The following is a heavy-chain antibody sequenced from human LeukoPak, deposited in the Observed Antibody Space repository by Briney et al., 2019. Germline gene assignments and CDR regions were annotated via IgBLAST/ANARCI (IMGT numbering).Heavy chain of an antibody. V-gene: IGHV4-59*01. Sequence: PSETLSLTCTVSGGSIRSYYWSWIRQPPGKGLEWIGYIYYSGSTNYNPSLKSRVTISVDTSKNQFSLKLRSVTAADTAVYYCARISSSNWYNERGAFDVWGQGTMVTVSS. CDR2: IYYSGST. CDR1: GGSIRSYY. CDR3: ARISSSNWYNERGAFDV. J-gene: IGHJ3*01. D-gene: IGHD6-13*01.